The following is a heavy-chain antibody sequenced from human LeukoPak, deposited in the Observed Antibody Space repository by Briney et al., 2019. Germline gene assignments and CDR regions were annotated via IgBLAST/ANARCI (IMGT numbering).Heavy chain of an antibody. CDR1: GYTFTGYY. CDR2: INPNSGGT. Sequence: GASVKVSCRASGYTFTGYYLHSVRQAPGQRLEWMGWINPNSGGTNYAQKFQGRVTMTRDTSISTAYMELSRLRSDDTAVYYCARGVATLADPPDYWGQATLVTVSS. V-gene: IGHV1-2*02. J-gene: IGHJ4*02. CDR3: ARGVATLADPPDY. D-gene: IGHD5-12*01.